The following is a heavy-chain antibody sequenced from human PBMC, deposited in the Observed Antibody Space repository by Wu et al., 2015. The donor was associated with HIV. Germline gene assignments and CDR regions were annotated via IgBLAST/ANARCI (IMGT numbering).Heavy chain of an antibody. CDR3: AREGEEKKSDRSGYYAYLQI. V-gene: IGHV1-69*11. CDR2: IIPIHGAA. CDR1: GGTFSRSG. Sequence: QVQLVQSGAEVRKPGSSVKVSCKASGGTFSRSGFSWVRQVPGPGFEWMGRIIPIHGAANYAQKFEGRVTITADESTSTAYMDLSSLTSEDTAVYYCAREGEEKKSDRSGYYAYLQIWGQGSQVTVSS. D-gene: IGHD3-22*01. J-gene: IGHJ1*01.